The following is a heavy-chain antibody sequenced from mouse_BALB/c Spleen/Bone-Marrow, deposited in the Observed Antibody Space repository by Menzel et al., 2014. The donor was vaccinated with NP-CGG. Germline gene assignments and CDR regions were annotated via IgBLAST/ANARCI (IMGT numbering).Heavy chain of an antibody. V-gene: IGHV14-4*02. CDR2: IDPENGDT. J-gene: IGHJ2*01. CDR1: GFNIKDYY. Sequence: EVQLQQSGAELVRSGASVKLSCTASGFNIKDYYMHWVRQRPEQGLEWIGWIDPENGDTEYAPKFQGKATMTADTSSITAYLQLSSLTSEYTAVYYGDAWGYVDYWGQGTTLTVSS. CDR3: DAWGYVDY.